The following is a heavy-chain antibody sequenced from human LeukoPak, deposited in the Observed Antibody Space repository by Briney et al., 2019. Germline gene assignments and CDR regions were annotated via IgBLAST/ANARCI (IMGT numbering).Heavy chain of an antibody. CDR2: IKSKTDGGIT. CDR3: TTDPLYYYDSRSAFDI. Sequence: GGSLRLSCAASGFTFSNAWMSWVRQAPGKGLEWVGRIKSKTDGGITDYAAPVKGRFTISRDDSKNTLYLQMNSLKTEDTAVYYCTTDPLYYYDSRSAFDIWGQGTMVTVSS. V-gene: IGHV3-15*01. D-gene: IGHD3-22*01. CDR1: GFTFSNAW. J-gene: IGHJ3*02.